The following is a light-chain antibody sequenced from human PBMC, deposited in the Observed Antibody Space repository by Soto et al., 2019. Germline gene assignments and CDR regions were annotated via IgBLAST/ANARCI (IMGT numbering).Light chain of an antibody. CDR3: QQYNSYPWT. Sequence: EIQMTQSASSLSASVGDRVTITWGASQGISNYLAWYQQKPGKVPKLLIYAASTLQSGVPSRFSGSGYGTEFNLTISSLQTDDFATYYCQQYNSYPWTFGQGTKVDIK. V-gene: IGKV1-27*01. CDR2: AAS. CDR1: QGISNY. J-gene: IGKJ1*01.